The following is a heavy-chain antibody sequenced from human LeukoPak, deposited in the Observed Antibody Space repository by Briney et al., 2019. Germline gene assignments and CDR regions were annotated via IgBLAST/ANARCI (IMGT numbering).Heavy chain of an antibody. V-gene: IGHV1-2*02. Sequence: ASVKVSCKASGYTFTGYYMHWVRQAPGQGLEWMGWINPNSGGTNYAQKFQGRVTMTRDTSISTAYMELSRLRSDDTAVYYCARDRRYYGSGSIFLGYYYYYMDVWGKGTTVTVSS. CDR2: INPNSGGT. CDR3: ARDRRYYGSGSIFLGYYYYYMDV. J-gene: IGHJ6*03. D-gene: IGHD3-10*01. CDR1: GYTFTGYY.